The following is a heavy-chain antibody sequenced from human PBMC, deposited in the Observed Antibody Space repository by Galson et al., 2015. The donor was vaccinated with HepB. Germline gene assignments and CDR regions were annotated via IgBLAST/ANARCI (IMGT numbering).Heavy chain of an antibody. CDR2: ISGSGGST. CDR1: GFTFSSYA. Sequence: SLRLSCAASGFTFSSYAMSWVRQAPGKGLEWVSAISGSGGSTYYADSVKGRFTISRDNSKNTLYLQMNSLRAEDTAVYYCAIAVVGSSWSRIDYWGQGTLVTVSS. V-gene: IGHV3-23*01. J-gene: IGHJ4*02. D-gene: IGHD6-13*01. CDR3: AIAVVGSSWSRIDY.